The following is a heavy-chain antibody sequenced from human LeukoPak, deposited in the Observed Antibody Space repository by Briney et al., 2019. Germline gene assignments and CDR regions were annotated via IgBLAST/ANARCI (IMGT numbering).Heavy chain of an antibody. CDR2: IYYSGST. CDR3: ARGGLESGYHSNDGFDI. V-gene: IGHV4-59*01. CDR1: GGSISGYY. D-gene: IGHD3-22*01. Sequence: SETLSLTCTVSGGSISGYYWSWIRQPPGKGREWVGYIYYSGSTKYSPSLKSRVTISVDTSKDQFSLRLDSLITADTAVYYCARGGLESGYHSNDGFDIGGQGTMVSVS. J-gene: IGHJ3*02.